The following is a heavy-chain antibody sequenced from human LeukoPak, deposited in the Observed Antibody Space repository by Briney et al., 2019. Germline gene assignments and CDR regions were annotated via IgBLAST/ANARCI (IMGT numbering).Heavy chain of an antibody. Sequence: GGSLRLSCAASGFIFSRYVMSWVRQAPGKGLEWVSAISGSGGSTYYADSVKGRFTISRDNSKNTLYLQMNSLRAEDTAVYYCAKVATDYYDSSGYFGAHKYYFDYWGQGTLVTVSS. CDR2: ISGSGGST. V-gene: IGHV3-23*01. D-gene: IGHD3-22*01. CDR3: AKVATDYYDSSGYFGAHKYYFDY. CDR1: GFIFSRYV. J-gene: IGHJ4*02.